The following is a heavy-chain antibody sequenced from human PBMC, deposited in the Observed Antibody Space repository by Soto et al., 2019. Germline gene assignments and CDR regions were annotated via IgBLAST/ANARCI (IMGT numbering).Heavy chain of an antibody. D-gene: IGHD2-2*01. Sequence: EVQLVESGGGLVKPGGSLRLSCAASGFTFSSYSMNWVRQAPGKGLEWVSSISSSSSYIYYADSVKGRFTISRDNAKNSLYLQMNSLRAEDTAVYYCARDSTRHYCSSTSCYAPFDYWGQGTLVTVSS. V-gene: IGHV3-21*01. CDR2: ISSSSSYI. CDR1: GFTFSSYS. J-gene: IGHJ4*02. CDR3: ARDSTRHYCSSTSCYAPFDY.